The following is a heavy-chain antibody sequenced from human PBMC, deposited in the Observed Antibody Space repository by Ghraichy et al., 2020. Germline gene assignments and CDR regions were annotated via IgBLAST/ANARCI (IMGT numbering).Heavy chain of an antibody. D-gene: IGHD3-10*01. CDR2: IYTSGST. CDR1: GGSISSYY. CDR3: ARGTMVRGVIVVNWFDP. J-gene: IGHJ5*02. V-gene: IGHV4-4*07. Sequence: SETLSLTCTVSGGSISSYYWSWIRQPAGKGLEWIGRIYTSGSTNYNPSLKSRVTMSVDTSKNQFSLKLSSVTAADTAVYYCARGTMVRGVIVVNWFDPWGQGTLVTVSS.